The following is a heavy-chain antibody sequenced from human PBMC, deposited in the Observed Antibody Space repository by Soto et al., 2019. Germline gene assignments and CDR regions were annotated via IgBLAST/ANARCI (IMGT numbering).Heavy chain of an antibody. V-gene: IGHV1-3*01. D-gene: IGHD3-16*02. Sequence: QVQLVQSGAEVKKPGASVKVSCKASGYTFTSYAMHWVRQAPGQRLEWMGWINAGNGNTKYSQKFQGRVTITRDTAACTAYMEVSSLRSEDTAVYYCAVIVPAATGYYYYGMDVWGQGTTVTVSS. CDR3: AVIVPAATGYYYYGMDV. CDR1: GYTFTSYA. CDR2: INAGNGNT. J-gene: IGHJ6*02.